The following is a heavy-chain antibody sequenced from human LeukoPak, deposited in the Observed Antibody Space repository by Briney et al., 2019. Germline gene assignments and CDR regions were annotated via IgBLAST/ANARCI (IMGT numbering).Heavy chain of an antibody. Sequence: GGSLRLSCTASGFSFSNYWMSWVRQAPGEGLEWVGHAKQDGSETYYVDSVKGRFTVSRDNVKNSLFLQMNSLRVEDTAVYYCVKTSSGYYYFDYWGQGTLVTVSS. V-gene: IGHV3-7*03. CDR1: GFSFSNYW. J-gene: IGHJ4*02. CDR2: AKQDGSET. CDR3: VKTSSGYYYFDY. D-gene: IGHD3-22*01.